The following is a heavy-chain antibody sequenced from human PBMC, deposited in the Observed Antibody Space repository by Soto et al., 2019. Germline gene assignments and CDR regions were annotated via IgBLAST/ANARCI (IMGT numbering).Heavy chain of an antibody. V-gene: IGHV1-3*01. CDR3: ARARYSSGWDLDF. Sequence: QVQLVQSGAEVREPGASVNVSCKASGYTFTTYPIHWVRQAPGQRLEWMGWINSGNGKTKYAPKFQARVTITLDTSATTAKMELSSLTSEDTAVYYCARARYSSGWDLDFWGQGTLVSVSS. CDR2: INSGNGKT. D-gene: IGHD6-19*01. CDR1: GYTFTTYP. J-gene: IGHJ4*02.